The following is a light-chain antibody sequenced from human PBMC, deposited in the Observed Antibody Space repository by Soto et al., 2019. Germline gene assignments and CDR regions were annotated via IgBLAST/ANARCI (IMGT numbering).Light chain of an antibody. Sequence: REMPQSPATLSVSPGERATLSYRAIQSVSSNLAWYQQRPAQAPPRLISGASTRAAAIPDRFSGSGSGTEFTLSISSLQSADGAVYYCQQYNNWPPWTFGQGTKVDIK. CDR1: QSVSSN. CDR3: QQYNNWPPWT. J-gene: IGKJ1*01. CDR2: GAS. V-gene: IGKV3-15*01.